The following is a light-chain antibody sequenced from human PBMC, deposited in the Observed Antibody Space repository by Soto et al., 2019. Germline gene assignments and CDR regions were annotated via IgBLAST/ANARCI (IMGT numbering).Light chain of an antibody. CDR1: FSDINTYNF. V-gene: IGLV2-14*01. J-gene: IGLJ3*02. CDR2: DVS. CDR3: CIYTGTRWV. Sequence: QSALTQPASVSGSPGQSITISCTGTFSDINTYNFVSWFRQHPGKAPKLMIYDVSSRPSGVSDRFSGSKSGKTASLTISGIQAEDEADYYGCIYTGTRWVFGGGTKLAVL.